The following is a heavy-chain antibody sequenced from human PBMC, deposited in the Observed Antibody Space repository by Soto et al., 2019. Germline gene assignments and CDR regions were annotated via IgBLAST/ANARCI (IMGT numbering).Heavy chain of an antibody. CDR3: ARVAY. CDR2: ISSASSET. CDR1: GFTFSRAS. Sequence: GGSLRLAXEASGFTFSRASMNWVRPVPGKGLEWVASISSASSETWYADSVKGRFIISRDNAHNSLFLEMNTLRPEDSAIYYCARVAYWGPGTQVTVSS. J-gene: IGHJ4*02. V-gene: IGHV3-21*01.